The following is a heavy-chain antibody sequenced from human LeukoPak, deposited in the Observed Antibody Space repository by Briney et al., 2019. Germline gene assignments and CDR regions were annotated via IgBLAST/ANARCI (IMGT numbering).Heavy chain of an antibody. V-gene: IGHV3-11*04. Sequence: SGGSLRLSCAASGFTFSDYYMSWIRQAPGKGLEWVSYISSSGSTIYYADSVKGRFTISRDNAKNSLYLQMNSLRAEDTAVYYCARIVTAGTLFFPIWFDPWGQGTLVTVSS. J-gene: IGHJ5*02. CDR3: ARIVTAGTLFFPIWFDP. D-gene: IGHD6-13*01. CDR1: GFTFSDYY. CDR2: ISSSGSTI.